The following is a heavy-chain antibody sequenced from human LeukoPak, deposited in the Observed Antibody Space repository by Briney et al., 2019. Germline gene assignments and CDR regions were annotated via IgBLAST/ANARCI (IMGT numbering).Heavy chain of an antibody. CDR2: IIPIFGTA. D-gene: IGHD2-15*01. V-gene: IGHV1-69*05. CDR1: GGTLSSYA. Sequence: GASVKVSCKASGGTLSSYAISWVRQAPGQGLEWMGGIIPIFGTANYAQKFQGRVTITTDESTSTAYMELSSLRAEDTAVYYCASASDIAPKNYYYMDVWGKGTTVTVSS. J-gene: IGHJ6*03. CDR3: ASASDIAPKNYYYMDV.